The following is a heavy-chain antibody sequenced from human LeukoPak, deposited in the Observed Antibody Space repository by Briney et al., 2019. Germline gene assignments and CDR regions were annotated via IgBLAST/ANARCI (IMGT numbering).Heavy chain of an antibody. V-gene: IGHV3-11*01. CDR2: ISKSGDTM. D-gene: IGHD3-16*01. J-gene: IGHJ4*02. CDR1: GFTFSDYF. Sequence: GGSLRLSCAASGFTFSDYFMTWIRQAPGKGLEWVSYISKSGDTMYYADSVKGRFTISRDNAKNSLYLHMSSLRAEDTAVYYCARSRGPNTFGGVHDYWGQGTLVTVSS. CDR3: ARSRGPNTFGGVHDY.